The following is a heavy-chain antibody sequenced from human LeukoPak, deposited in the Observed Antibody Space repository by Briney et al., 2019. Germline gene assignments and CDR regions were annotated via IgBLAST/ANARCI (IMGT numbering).Heavy chain of an antibody. CDR1: LGSISSSSYY. Sequence: SETLSLTCTVSLGSISSSSYYWGWIRQPPGKGLEWIGSIYYSGSTYYNPSLKSRVTISVDTSKNQFSLKLSSVTAADTAVYYCARHSVATISFDYWGQGTLVTVSS. CDR3: ARHSVATISFDY. J-gene: IGHJ4*02. D-gene: IGHD5-24*01. V-gene: IGHV4-39*01. CDR2: IYYSGST.